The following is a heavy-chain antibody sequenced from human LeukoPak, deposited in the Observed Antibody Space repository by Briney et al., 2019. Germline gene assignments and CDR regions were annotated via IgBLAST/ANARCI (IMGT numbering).Heavy chain of an antibody. J-gene: IGHJ4*02. CDR1: GGSISSSSYY. CDR2: IYYSGST. V-gene: IGHV4-39*07. D-gene: IGHD3-22*01. Sequence: SETLSLTCTVSGGSISSSSYYWGWIRQPPGKGLEWIGSIYYSGSTYYNPSLKSRVTISVDTSKNQFSLKLSSVTAADTAVYYCARDAVRGGYDSSGYYSDYWGQGTLVTVSP. CDR3: ARDAVRGGYDSSGYYSDY.